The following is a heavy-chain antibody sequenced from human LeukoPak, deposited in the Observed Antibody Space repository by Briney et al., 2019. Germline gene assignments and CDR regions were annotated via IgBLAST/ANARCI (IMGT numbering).Heavy chain of an antibody. CDR3: ARQVGDYDFWSGPRFDY. J-gene: IGHJ4*02. CDR1: GYTFTSYA. CDR2: INTNTGNP. D-gene: IGHD3-3*01. Sequence: GASVKVPCKASGYTFTSYAMNWVRQAPGQGLEWMGWINTNTGNPTYAQGFTGRFVFSLDTSVSTAYLQISSLKAEDTAVYYCARQVGDYDFWSGPRFDYWGQGTLVTVSS. V-gene: IGHV7-4-1*02.